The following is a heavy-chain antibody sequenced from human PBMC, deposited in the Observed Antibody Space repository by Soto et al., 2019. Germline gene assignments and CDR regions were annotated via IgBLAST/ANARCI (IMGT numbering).Heavy chain of an antibody. CDR1: GFTFSSYG. V-gene: IGHV3-30*18. CDR3: AKDGRIAVAGGGVDY. CDR2: ISYDGSNK. Sequence: GGSLRRSCAASGFTFSSYGMHWVRHAPGKGLEWVAVISYDGSNKYYADSVKGRFTISRDNPKNTLYLQMNSLRAEDTAVYYCAKDGRIAVAGGGVDYWGQGTLVTVSS. D-gene: IGHD6-19*01. J-gene: IGHJ4*02.